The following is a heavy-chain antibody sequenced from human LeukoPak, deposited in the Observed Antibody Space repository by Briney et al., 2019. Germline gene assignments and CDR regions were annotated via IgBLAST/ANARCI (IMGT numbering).Heavy chain of an antibody. D-gene: IGHD3-22*01. J-gene: IGHJ4*02. CDR1: GFTFSNYG. V-gene: IGHV3-23*01. Sequence: PGGSLRLSCAASGFTFSNYGMSWVRQAPGKGLEWVSAISGSGGSTYYADSVKGRFTISRDNSKNTLYLQMNSLRAEDTAVYYCAKASAMIVAVSKHFDYWGQGTLVTVSS. CDR2: ISGSGGST. CDR3: AKASAMIVAVSKHFDY.